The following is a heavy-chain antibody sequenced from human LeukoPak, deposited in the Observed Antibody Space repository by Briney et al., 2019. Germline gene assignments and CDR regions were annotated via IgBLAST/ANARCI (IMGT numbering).Heavy chain of an antibody. J-gene: IGHJ5*02. Sequence: SETLSLTCTVSGGSFSSGGYYWSWIRQPPGKGLEWIGYIYHSGSTYYNPSLKSRVTISVDRSKNQFSLKLSSVTAADTAVYYCARETAAYCGGDCYPNNWFDPWGQGTLVTVSS. CDR3: ARETAAYCGGDCYPNNWFDP. D-gene: IGHD2-21*01. CDR1: GGSFSSGGYY. CDR2: IYHSGST. V-gene: IGHV4-30-2*01.